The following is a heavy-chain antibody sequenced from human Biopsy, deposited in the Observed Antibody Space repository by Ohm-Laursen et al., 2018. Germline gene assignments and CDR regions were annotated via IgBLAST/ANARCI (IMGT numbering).Heavy chain of an antibody. Sequence: SDTLSLTCTVSGGSLSSYSWSWLRQPDGKGLEWIGQIYTSGITNYNPSPKSRVTMSVDTSKNKFSLRVGPVTAADTAVYYCARDRDRRGWFDPWGQGTLVTVSS. D-gene: IGHD1-14*01. CDR3: ARDRDRRGWFDP. CDR1: GGSLSSYS. J-gene: IGHJ5*02. V-gene: IGHV4-4*07. CDR2: IYTSGIT.